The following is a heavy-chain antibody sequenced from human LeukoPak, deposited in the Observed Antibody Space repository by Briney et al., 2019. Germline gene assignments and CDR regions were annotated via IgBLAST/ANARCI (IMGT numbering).Heavy chain of an antibody. V-gene: IGHV1-46*01. Sequence: GASVKVSCKASGYTFTNYYIHWVRQAPGQGLAWMGIINPSGGRTNYAQKFQGRVTMTTDTSTITVYMEVSSLRSEDTAVYYCARWRTTYLDYWGQGTLVTVSS. J-gene: IGHJ4*02. D-gene: IGHD1/OR15-1a*01. CDR1: GYTFTNYY. CDR3: ARWRTTYLDY. CDR2: INPSGGRT.